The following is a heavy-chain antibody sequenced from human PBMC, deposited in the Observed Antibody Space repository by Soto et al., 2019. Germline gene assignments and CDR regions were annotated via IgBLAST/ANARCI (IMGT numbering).Heavy chain of an antibody. CDR1: GGSFSGYY. Sequence: SETLSLTCAVYGGSFSGYYWSWIRQPPGKGLEWIGEINHSGSTNYNPSLKSRVTISVDTSKNQFSLKLSSVTAADTAVYYCARGAGCSSTSCSRYYYYYYMDVWGKGTTVTVSS. CDR2: INHSGST. CDR3: ARGAGCSSTSCSRYYYYYYMDV. V-gene: IGHV4-34*01. D-gene: IGHD2-2*01. J-gene: IGHJ6*03.